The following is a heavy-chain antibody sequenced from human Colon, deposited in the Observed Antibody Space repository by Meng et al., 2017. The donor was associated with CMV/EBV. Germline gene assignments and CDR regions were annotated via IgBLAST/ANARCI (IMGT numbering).Heavy chain of an antibody. Sequence: GESLKISCAASGFTFRTQNMNWVRQAPGKGLEWVASISSGSTYIYYADSVKGRFTISRDNAMNSLYLQMNSLGAEDTAVYFCVREIRRSWFDPWGQGTLVTVSS. CDR3: VREIRRSWFDP. J-gene: IGHJ5*02. CDR1: GFTFRTQN. D-gene: IGHD4-17*01. V-gene: IGHV3-21*01. CDR2: ISSGSTYI.